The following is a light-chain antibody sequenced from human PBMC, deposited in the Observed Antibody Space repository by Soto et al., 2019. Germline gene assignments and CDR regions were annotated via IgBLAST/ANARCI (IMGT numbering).Light chain of an antibody. V-gene: IGKV3-11*01. Sequence: EIVLTQSPATLSLSPGERATLSCRASQSVSSYLAWYQQKTGQAPRLLIYDASNRATGIPARFSGSGSGTDFTLTISSLEPEDFAVYYCQQRSNWPPRATFGGGTKVEIK. CDR1: QSVSSY. CDR2: DAS. J-gene: IGKJ4*01. CDR3: QQRSNWPPRAT.